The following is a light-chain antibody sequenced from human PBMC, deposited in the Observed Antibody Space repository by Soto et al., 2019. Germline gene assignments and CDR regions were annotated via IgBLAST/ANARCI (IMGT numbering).Light chain of an antibody. CDR1: QSLNNR. V-gene: IGKV1-6*01. J-gene: IGKJ1*01. Sequence: IQLTQSPSTLSASVGDRVTITCRASQSLNNRLAWYQQKPGRAPKLLIYDASSLQGGVPSRFSGSGSGTDFTLTISSLQPEDFATYYCLQDYDYLWTFGQGTKVDIK. CDR3: LQDYDYLWT. CDR2: DAS.